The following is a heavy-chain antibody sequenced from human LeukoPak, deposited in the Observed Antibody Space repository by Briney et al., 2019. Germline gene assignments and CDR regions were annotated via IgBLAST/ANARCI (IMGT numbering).Heavy chain of an antibody. CDR2: INAGNGNT. J-gene: IGHJ5*02. D-gene: IGHD6-13*01. Sequence: GASVKVSCKASGYTFTSYAMHWVRQAPRQRLEWMGWINAGNGNTKYSQKFQGRVTITRDTSASTAYMELSSLRSEDTAVYYCARDPRLYSSSWYGQGGLDPWGQGTLVTVSS. V-gene: IGHV1-3*01. CDR1: GYTFTSYA. CDR3: ARDPRLYSSSWYGQGGLDP.